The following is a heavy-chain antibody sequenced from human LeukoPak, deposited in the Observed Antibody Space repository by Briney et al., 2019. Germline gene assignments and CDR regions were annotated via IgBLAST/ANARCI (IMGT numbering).Heavy chain of an antibody. D-gene: IGHD1-1*01. CDR2: ISWNSGSI. CDR1: GFTFDDYA. CDR3: AKGTTTLLRNWRFDP. V-gene: IGHV3-9*01. Sequence: GRSLRLSCAASGFTFDDYAMHWVRQAPGKGLEWVSGISWNSGSIGYADSVKGRFTISRDNAKNSLYLQMNSLRAEDTALYYCAKGTTTLLRNWRFDPWGQGTLVTVSS. J-gene: IGHJ5*02.